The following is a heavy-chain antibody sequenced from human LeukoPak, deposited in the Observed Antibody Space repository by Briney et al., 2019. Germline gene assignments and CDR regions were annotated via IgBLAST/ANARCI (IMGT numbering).Heavy chain of an antibody. D-gene: IGHD3-3*01. CDR2: IYAGGST. CDR3: ARDWSHRCFDY. Sequence: PGGSLRLSCAASGFTVSNNYMSWVRQAPRKGLEWVSVIYAGGSTYYADSAKGRFTISRDNSKHTLYLRMNSLRAEDTAVYYCARDWSHRCFDYWGQGTLVTAS. V-gene: IGHV3-53*01. J-gene: IGHJ4*02. CDR1: GFTVSNNY.